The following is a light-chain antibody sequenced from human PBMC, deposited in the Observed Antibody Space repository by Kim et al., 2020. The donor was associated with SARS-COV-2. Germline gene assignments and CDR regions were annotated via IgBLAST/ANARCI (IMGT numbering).Light chain of an antibody. CDR1: SSNIGAAYA. J-gene: IGLJ1*01. CDR3: QSFDSSLSGYV. CDR2: DNT. Sequence: QSVLTQPPSVSGAPGQRVTISCTGSSSNIGAAYAVHWYQQLPGAAPKLLIYDNTNRPSGVPDRFSGSKSGTSASLAITGLQAEDEADYYCQSFDSSLSGYVFGTGTKVTVL. V-gene: IGLV1-40*01.